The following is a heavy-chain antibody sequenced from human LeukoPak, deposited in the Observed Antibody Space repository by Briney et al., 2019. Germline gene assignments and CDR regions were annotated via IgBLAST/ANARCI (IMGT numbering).Heavy chain of an antibody. D-gene: IGHD6-13*01. Sequence: PSETLSLTCGVYGGSFSAYYWSWIRQPPGEGLEWIGEINHSGTTYFNPSLKSRVTISVDTSEKQFSLRLSSVTAADTAVYYCARVAATGTDPGPFDIWGQGTMVTVSS. CDR1: GGSFSAYY. V-gene: IGHV4-34*01. CDR2: INHSGTT. J-gene: IGHJ3*02. CDR3: ARVAATGTDPGPFDI.